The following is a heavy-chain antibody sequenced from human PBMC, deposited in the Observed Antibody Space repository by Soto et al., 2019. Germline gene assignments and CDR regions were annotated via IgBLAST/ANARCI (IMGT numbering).Heavy chain of an antibody. CDR1: GFTFSSYW. Sequence: GGSLRLSCAASGFTFSSYWMSWVRQAPGKGREWVANIKQDGSEKYYVDSVKGRFTISRDNSKNTLYLQMNSLRAEDTAVYYCAKGRQAARPIHWGRGTLVTVSS. CDR3: AKGRQAARPIH. J-gene: IGHJ4*02. D-gene: IGHD6-6*01. CDR2: IKQDGSEK. V-gene: IGHV3-7*03.